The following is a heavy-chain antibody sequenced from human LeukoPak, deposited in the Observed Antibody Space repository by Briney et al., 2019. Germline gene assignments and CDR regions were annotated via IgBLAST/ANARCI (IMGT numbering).Heavy chain of an antibody. V-gene: IGHV3-23*01. Sequence: GGSLRLSCAASGFTLSSYAMSWVRQAPGKGLEWVSAISGSGFSTYYADSVKGRFTISRDNSKNTLYLQMNSLRAEDTAVYYCAKDPPYYYDSSGYYDYWGQGILVTVSS. CDR1: GFTLSSYA. D-gene: IGHD3-22*01. CDR3: AKDPPYYYDSSGYYDY. CDR2: ISGSGFST. J-gene: IGHJ4*02.